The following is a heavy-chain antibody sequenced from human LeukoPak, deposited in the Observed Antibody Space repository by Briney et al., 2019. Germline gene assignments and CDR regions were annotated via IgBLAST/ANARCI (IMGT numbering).Heavy chain of an antibody. Sequence: PSETLSLTCTVSGGSISSGSYFWSWIRQPAGKGLEWIGRINTSGSTNYNPSLKSRVTISVDTSKNQFSLKLSSVTAADTAVYYCARYSDQSIFGARRRKYNWFDPWGQGTLVTVSS. D-gene: IGHD3-3*01. CDR2: INTSGST. J-gene: IGHJ5*02. V-gene: IGHV4-61*02. CDR1: GGSISSGSYF. CDR3: ARYSDQSIFGARRRKYNWFDP.